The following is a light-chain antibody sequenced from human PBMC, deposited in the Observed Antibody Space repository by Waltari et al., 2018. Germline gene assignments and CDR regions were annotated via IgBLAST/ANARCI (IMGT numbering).Light chain of an antibody. CDR1: QSIGHNF. CDR2: GAS. Sequence: IVSTQSPDTLSLSPGERATGTCRASQSIGHNFLVWYQQKSGQAPRLLIHGASIRATGIPDRFSGSGSGTDFTLTISRLEPEDFAVYYCEQYDGSILTFGGGTKVEIK. J-gene: IGKJ4*01. CDR3: EQYDGSILT. V-gene: IGKV3-20*01.